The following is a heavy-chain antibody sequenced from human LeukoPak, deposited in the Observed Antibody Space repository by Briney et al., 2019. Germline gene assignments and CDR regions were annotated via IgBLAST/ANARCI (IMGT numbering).Heavy chain of an antibody. Sequence: SETLFLTCTVSGGSISSYYWSWIRQPPGKGLEWIGYIYYSGSTNYNPSLKSRVTISVDTSKNQFSLKLSSVTAADTAVYYCARDLGDAFDIWGQGTMVTVSS. V-gene: IGHV4-59*01. CDR3: ARDLGDAFDI. CDR2: IYYSGST. D-gene: IGHD7-27*01. CDR1: GGSISSYY. J-gene: IGHJ3*02.